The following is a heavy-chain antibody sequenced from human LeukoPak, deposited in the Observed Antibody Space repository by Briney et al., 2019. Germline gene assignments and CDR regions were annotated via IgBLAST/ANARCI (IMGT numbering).Heavy chain of an antibody. J-gene: IGHJ4*02. CDR3: ARRIAAAGAFDY. CDR2: IYPSDSET. Sequence: GESLKISCKGSGYSFTSYWIGWVRQMPGKGLEWMGIIYPSDSETTYSPSFQGQVTFSADKSISTAYLQWSSLKASDTAMYYCARRIAAAGAFDYWGQGTLVTVSS. V-gene: IGHV5-51*01. CDR1: GYSFTSYW. D-gene: IGHD6-13*01.